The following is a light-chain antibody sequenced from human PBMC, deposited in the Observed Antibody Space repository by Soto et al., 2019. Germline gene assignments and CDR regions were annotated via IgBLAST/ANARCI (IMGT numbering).Light chain of an antibody. Sequence: DVQMTQSPSSLSALVGDRVTITCRASQSVSRYLNWYQHKPGKAPKLLINAASNLRSGVPSRFSGSGYGRDFTLTIDGLQPEDFAVYYCQQSYITPPITFGQGTRLELK. V-gene: IGKV1-39*01. CDR3: QQSYITPPIT. J-gene: IGKJ5*01. CDR1: QSVSRY. CDR2: AAS.